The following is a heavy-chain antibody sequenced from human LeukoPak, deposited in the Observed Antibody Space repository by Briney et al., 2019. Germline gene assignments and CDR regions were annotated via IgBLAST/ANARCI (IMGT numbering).Heavy chain of an antibody. CDR2: ISSSSSTI. CDR1: GFTFSNYN. CDR3: ARDKRVITFGGVIARGRAFDI. J-gene: IGHJ3*02. Sequence: GSLRLSCAASGFTFSNYNMNWVRQAPGKGLEWLSYISSSSSTIYYADSVKGRFTISRDNAKNSLYLQMNSLRAEDTAVYYCARDKRVITFGGVIARGRAFDIWGQGTMVTVSS. V-gene: IGHV3-48*01. D-gene: IGHD3-16*02.